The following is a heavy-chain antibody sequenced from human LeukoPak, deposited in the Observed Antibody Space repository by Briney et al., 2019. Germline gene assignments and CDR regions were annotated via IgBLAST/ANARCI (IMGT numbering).Heavy chain of an antibody. V-gene: IGHV3-9*01. D-gene: IGHD3-10*01. CDR1: GSTFDDYA. CDR3: AKDNSLWFGESTYMDV. CDR2: ISWNSGSI. J-gene: IGHJ6*03. Sequence: PGGSLRLSCAASGSTFDDYAMHWVRQAPGKGLEWVSGISWNSGSIGYADSVKGRFTISRDNAKNSLYLQMNSLRAEDTALYYCAKDNSLWFGESTYMDVWGKGTTVTISS.